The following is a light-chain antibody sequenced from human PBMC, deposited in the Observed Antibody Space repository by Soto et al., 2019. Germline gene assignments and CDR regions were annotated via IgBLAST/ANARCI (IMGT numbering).Light chain of an antibody. CDR3: QQLNSYPLT. CDR2: AAS. J-gene: IGKJ4*01. Sequence: DIQLTQSPSFLSASIGDRVTITCRASQGISSYLAWYQQKPGKAPKLLIYAASTLQSGVPSRFSGSGSGTEFTLTISSLQPEDFATYCCQQLNSYPLTFGGETKVEIK. CDR1: QGISSY. V-gene: IGKV1-9*01.